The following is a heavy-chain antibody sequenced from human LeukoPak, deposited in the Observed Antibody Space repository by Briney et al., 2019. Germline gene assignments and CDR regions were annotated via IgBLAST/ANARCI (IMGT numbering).Heavy chain of an antibody. D-gene: IGHD5-12*01. CDR3: ARAGVATIKKLYYYYYYMDV. Sequence: SETLSLTCTVSGYSISSYYWSWVRQPPGKGLEWIGYIYYSGSTYYNPSLKSRVTISVDTSKNQFSLKLSSVTAADTAVYYCARAGVATIKKLYYYYYYMDVWGKGTTVTVSS. CDR1: GYSISSYY. CDR2: IYYSGST. J-gene: IGHJ6*03. V-gene: IGHV4-59*06.